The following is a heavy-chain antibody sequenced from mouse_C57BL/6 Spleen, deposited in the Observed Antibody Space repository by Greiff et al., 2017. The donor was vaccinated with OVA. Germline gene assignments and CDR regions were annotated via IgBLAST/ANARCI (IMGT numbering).Heavy chain of an antibody. V-gene: IGHV1-15*01. CDR2: IDPETGGT. J-gene: IGHJ4*01. CDR3: TRSIYYGNLYAMDY. Sequence: VQRVESGAELVRPGASVTLSCKASGYTFTDYEMHWVKQTPVHGLEWIGAIDPETGGTAYNQKFKGKAILTADKSSSTAYMELRSLTSEDSAVYYCTRSIYYGNLYAMDYWGQGTSVTVSS. D-gene: IGHD2-1*01. CDR1: GYTFTDYE.